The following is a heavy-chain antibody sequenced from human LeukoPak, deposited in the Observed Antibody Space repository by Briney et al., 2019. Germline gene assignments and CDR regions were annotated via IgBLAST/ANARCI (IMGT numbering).Heavy chain of an antibody. Sequence: PSETLSLTCAVYGGSFSGYYWSWIRQPPGKGLEWIGEINHSGSTNYNPSLKSRVTISVDTSKDQFSLKLSSVTAADTAVYYCARGPTRGWLPVGAFDIWGQGTMVTVSS. CDR1: GGSFSGYY. J-gene: IGHJ3*02. CDR2: INHSGST. D-gene: IGHD5-12*01. V-gene: IGHV4-34*01. CDR3: ARGPTRGWLPVGAFDI.